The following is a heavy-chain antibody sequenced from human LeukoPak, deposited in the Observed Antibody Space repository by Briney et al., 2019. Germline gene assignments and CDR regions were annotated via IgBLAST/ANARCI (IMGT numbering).Heavy chain of an antibody. CDR3: AKDSAYSNYNFDY. J-gene: IGHJ4*02. CDR2: ISWNSGTI. CDR1: GFTFNDYA. V-gene: IGHV3-9*01. Sequence: PGRSLRLSCAASGFTFNDYAMDWVRQAPGKGLEWVSGISWNSGTIDYADSVKGRFTISRDNAKNSLYLQMNSLRAEDTALYYCAKDSAYSNYNFDYWGQGTLVTVSS. D-gene: IGHD6-13*01.